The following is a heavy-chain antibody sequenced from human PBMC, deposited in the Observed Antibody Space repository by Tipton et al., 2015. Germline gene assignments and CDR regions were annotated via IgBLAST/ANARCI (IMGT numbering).Heavy chain of an antibody. CDR2: IYPGDSNT. V-gene: IGHV5-51*01. CDR1: GYSFTNYW. CDR3: VRSSESWSHPEY. D-gene: IGHD3-3*01. J-gene: IGHJ4*02. Sequence: QSGPEVKEPGESLKISCKASGYSFTNYWIGWVRQMPGKGLEWMGIIYPGDSNTIYSPSFQGQVTMSADKSISTAYLQWSSLKASDTAIYYCVRSSESWSHPEYWGQGTLVTVSS.